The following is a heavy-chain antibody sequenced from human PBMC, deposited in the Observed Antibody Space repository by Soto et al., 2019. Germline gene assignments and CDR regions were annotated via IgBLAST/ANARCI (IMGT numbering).Heavy chain of an antibody. V-gene: IGHV4-4*02. Sequence: SETLSLTCGVSGGSISSINWWSWVRQTPGKGLEWIGEIYYSGSTNYNPSLTSRVTMSIDKSKNQFFLNLTSVTAADTAVYYCARYGITFIFDYWGQGTLVTVSS. CDR3: ARYGITFIFDY. CDR2: IYYSGST. J-gene: IGHJ4*02. D-gene: IGHD3-16*01. CDR1: GGSISSINW.